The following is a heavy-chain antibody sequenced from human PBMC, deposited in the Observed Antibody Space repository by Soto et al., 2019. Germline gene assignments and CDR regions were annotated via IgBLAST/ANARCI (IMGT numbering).Heavy chain of an antibody. Sequence: SVKVSCKVSGGTFSSYAISWVRQAPGQGLEWMGGIIPIFGTANYAQKFQGRVTITADKSTSTAYMELSSLRSEDTAVYYCARGPDYYDSSGYPSFDYWGQGTLVTVSS. CDR2: IIPIFGTA. CDR3: ARGPDYYDSSGYPSFDY. J-gene: IGHJ4*02. D-gene: IGHD3-22*01. V-gene: IGHV1-69*06. CDR1: GGTFSSYA.